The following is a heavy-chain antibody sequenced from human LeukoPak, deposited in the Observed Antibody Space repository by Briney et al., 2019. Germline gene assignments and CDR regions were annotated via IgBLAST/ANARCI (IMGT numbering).Heavy chain of an antibody. Sequence: GGSLRLSCAASGFTFSNAWMSWVRQAPGKGLEWVGRIKSKTDGGTTDYAAPVKGRFTISRDDSKNTLYLQMNSLRAEDTALYYCAKKLFTGMGCYFDSWGQGTLVTVSS. V-gene: IGHV3-15*01. CDR1: GFTFSNAW. D-gene: IGHD3-10*01. J-gene: IGHJ4*02. CDR3: AKKLFTGMGCYFDS. CDR2: IKSKTDGGTT.